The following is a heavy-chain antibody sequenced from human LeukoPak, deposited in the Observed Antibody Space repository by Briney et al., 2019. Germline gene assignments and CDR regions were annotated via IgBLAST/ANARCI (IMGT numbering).Heavy chain of an antibody. D-gene: IGHD3-3*01. CDR3: AKDGQYDFWSGETQNWFDP. Sequence: PGGSLRLSCAASGFTFSSYAMSWVRQAPGKGLEWVSAISGSGGSTYYADSVKGRFTISRDNSKNTLYLQMNSLRAEDTALYYCAKDGQYDFWSGETQNWFDPWGQGALVTVSS. CDR2: ISGSGGST. J-gene: IGHJ5*02. CDR1: GFTFSSYA. V-gene: IGHV3-23*01.